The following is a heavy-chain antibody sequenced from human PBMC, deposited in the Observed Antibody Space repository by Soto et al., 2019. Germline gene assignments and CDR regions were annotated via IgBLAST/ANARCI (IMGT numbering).Heavy chain of an antibody. V-gene: IGHV3-7*04. CDR3: ARVMGTDGWYNHPFDL. CDR1: GFSFIHYW. D-gene: IGHD6-19*01. J-gene: IGHJ3*01. CDR2: IKQDESET. Sequence: EVQLVESGGGLVQPGGSRRLSCAGYGFSFIHYWMGWVRQAPGMGLEGAAIIKQDESETYYVDSDKGRLSISRDNAKNSVYLSMDSVRVDDTAVYLCARVMGTDGWYNHPFDLWVQGTMETVST.